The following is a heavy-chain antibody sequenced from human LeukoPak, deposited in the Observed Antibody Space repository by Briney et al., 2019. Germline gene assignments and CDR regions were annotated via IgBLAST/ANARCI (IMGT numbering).Heavy chain of an antibody. CDR1: GGSFSGYY. J-gene: IGHJ6*03. CDR2: INHSGST. D-gene: IGHD2-15*01. Sequence: SETLPLACAVYGGSFSGYYWSWIRQPPGKGLEWIGEINHSGSTNYNPSLKSRVTISVDTSKNQFSLKLSSVTAADTAVYYCARGSVVVVAAIYYYYYYMDVWGKGTTVTVSS. V-gene: IGHV4-34*01. CDR3: ARGSVVVVAAIYYYYYYMDV.